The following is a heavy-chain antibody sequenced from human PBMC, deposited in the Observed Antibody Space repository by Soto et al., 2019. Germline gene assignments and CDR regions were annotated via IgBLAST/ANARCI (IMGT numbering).Heavy chain of an antibody. V-gene: IGHV3-23*01. D-gene: IGHD3-3*01. CDR3: AKDLGITIFGVVPKPTGWFDP. CDR2: ISGSGGST. CDR1: GFTFSSYA. J-gene: IGHJ5*02. Sequence: GGSLRLSCAASGFTFSSYAMSWVRQAPGKGLEWVSAISGSGGSTYYADSVKGRFTISRDNSKNTLYLQMNSLRAEDTAVYYCAKDLGITIFGVVPKPTGWFDPWGQGTLVTVSS.